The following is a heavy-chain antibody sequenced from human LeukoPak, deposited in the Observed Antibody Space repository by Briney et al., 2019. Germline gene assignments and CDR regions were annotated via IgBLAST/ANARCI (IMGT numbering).Heavy chain of an antibody. CDR3: ARDWELGH. CDR2: IYENGRT. J-gene: IGHJ4*02. Sequence: KSSETLSLTCTVSGGSIGNFFWSWIRQSPGEGLEWIGFIYENGRTSYNPSLKSRVTISVDMSKNQFSLRLTSMTAADTAVYYCARDWELGHWGRGILVTVTS. CDR1: GGSIGNFF. D-gene: IGHD1-26*01. V-gene: IGHV4-59*01.